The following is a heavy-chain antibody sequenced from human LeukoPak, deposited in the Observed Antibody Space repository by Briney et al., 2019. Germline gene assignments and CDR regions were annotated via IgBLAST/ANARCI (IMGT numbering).Heavy chain of an antibody. J-gene: IGHJ4*02. CDR3: ARGRHSSSWSPIDY. V-gene: IGHV3-21*01. CDR1: GFTFSSYS. Sequence: GGSLRLSCAASGFTFSSYSMNWVRQAPGKGLEWVSSISSSSSYIYYADSVKGRFTISRDNAKNSLYLQMNSLRAEDTAMYYCARGRHSSSWSPIDYWVQGTLVTVSS. CDR2: ISSSSSYI. D-gene: IGHD6-13*01.